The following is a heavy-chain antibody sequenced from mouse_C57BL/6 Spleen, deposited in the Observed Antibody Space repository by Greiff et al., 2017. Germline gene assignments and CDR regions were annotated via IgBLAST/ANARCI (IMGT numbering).Heavy chain of an antibody. CDR2: ISSGSSTI. CDR3: ASGYYGSRPYYFDY. Sequence: EVMLVESGGGLVKPGGSLKLSCAASGFTFSDYGMHWVRQAPEKGLEWVAYISSGSSTIYYADTVKGRFTISRDNAKNTLFLQMTSLRSEDTAMYYCASGYYGSRPYYFDYWGQGTTLTVSS. D-gene: IGHD1-1*01. CDR1: GFTFSDYG. V-gene: IGHV5-17*01. J-gene: IGHJ2*01.